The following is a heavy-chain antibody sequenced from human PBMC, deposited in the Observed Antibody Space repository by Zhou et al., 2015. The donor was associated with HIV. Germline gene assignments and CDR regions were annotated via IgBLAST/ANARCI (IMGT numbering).Heavy chain of an antibody. CDR2: IHSDERT. J-gene: IGHJ4*02. V-gene: IGHV3-53*01. CDR1: GLTVSGHH. Sequence: EVQLVESGGGLMQPGGSLRLSCTASGLTVSGHHMNWVRQAPGKGLEWVAVIHSDERTYYADSVKGRFTISRDNSKNTLYLQMNILRAEDTAVYYCARDPRDLLHTPMAFPVWGQGTLVTVSS. D-gene: IGHD5-18*01. CDR3: ARDPRDLLHTPMAFPV.